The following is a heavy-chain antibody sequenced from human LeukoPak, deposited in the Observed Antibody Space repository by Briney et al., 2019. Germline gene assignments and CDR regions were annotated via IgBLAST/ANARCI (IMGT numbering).Heavy chain of an antibody. Sequence: ASVKVSCKASGGTFSSYAMSWVRQAPGKGLEWVSVISGSGGSTYYADSVKGRFTISRDNSKNTLYLQMNSLKAEDTAVYYCAKYKRVPFTNQYNYYDSSGSLDYWGQGTLVTVSS. V-gene: IGHV3-23*01. J-gene: IGHJ4*02. CDR3: AKYKRVPFTNQYNYYDSSGSLDY. CDR2: ISGSGGST. CDR1: GGTFSSYA. D-gene: IGHD3-22*01.